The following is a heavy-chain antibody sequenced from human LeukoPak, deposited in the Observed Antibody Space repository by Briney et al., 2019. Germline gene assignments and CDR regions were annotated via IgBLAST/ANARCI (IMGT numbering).Heavy chain of an antibody. J-gene: IGHJ4*02. CDR2: ISYSGST. Sequence: PSETLSVTCTVSGGPLSSYYWSWIRQPPGKGLEWIGYISYSGSTNYNPSLKSRVTISADTSKNQFSLKLSSVIAADTAVYYCARVVVRGGIDYWGQGTLVTVSS. CDR3: ARVVVRGGIDY. CDR1: GGPLSSYY. V-gene: IGHV4-59*01. D-gene: IGHD3-10*01.